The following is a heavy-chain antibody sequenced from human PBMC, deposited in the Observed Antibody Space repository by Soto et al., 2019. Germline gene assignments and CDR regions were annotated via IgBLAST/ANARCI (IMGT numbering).Heavy chain of an antibody. CDR2: INHSGST. V-gene: IGHV4-34*01. CDR3: ARVDHRGYFSVLTDF. Sequence: SLTCAVYGGSFSGYYWSWIRQPPGKGLEWIGEINHSGSTNYNPSLKSRVTISVDTSKNQFSLKLSSVTAADTAVYYCARVDHRGYFSVLTDFWGQGILVTVSS. J-gene: IGHJ4*02. CDR1: GGSFSGYY. D-gene: IGHD3-10*02.